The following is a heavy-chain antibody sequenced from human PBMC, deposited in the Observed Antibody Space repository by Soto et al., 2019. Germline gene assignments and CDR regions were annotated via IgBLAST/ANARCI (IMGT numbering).Heavy chain of an antibody. D-gene: IGHD4-4*01. J-gene: IGHJ6*03. CDR2: IIPILGIA. CDR3: ARRPRDSNYYMDA. CDR1: GGTFSSYT. Sequence: QVQLVQSGAEVQKPGSSVKVSCKASGGTFSSYTISWVRQAPGQGLEWMGRIIPILGIANYAQKFQGRVTITADKSTSTAYMELSSLRSEDTAVYYCARRPRDSNYYMDAWGKGTTVTVSS. V-gene: IGHV1-69*02.